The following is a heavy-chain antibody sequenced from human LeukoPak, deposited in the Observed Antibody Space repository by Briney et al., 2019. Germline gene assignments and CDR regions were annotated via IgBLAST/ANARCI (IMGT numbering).Heavy chain of an antibody. Sequence: HPGGSLRLSCAASGFTFSSYAMSWVRQAPGKGLEWVSAISGSGGSTYYADSVKGRFTISRDNSKNTLYLQMNSLRAEDTAVYYCAKDTGESIFGYFDYWGQGTLVTVSS. CDR1: GFTFSSYA. J-gene: IGHJ4*02. CDR2: ISGSGGST. CDR3: AKDTGESIFGYFDY. D-gene: IGHD3-3*01. V-gene: IGHV3-23*01.